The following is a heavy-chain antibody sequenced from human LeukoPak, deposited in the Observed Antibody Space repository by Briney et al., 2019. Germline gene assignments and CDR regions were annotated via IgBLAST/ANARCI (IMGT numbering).Heavy chain of an antibody. D-gene: IGHD2-15*01. V-gene: IGHV3-53*01. J-gene: IGHJ4*02. Sequence: PGGSLRLSCAASGFTFSSYSMNWVRQAPGKGPEWVSIIYNNDNTYYADSVEGRFTISRDNSKNTLYLQMNSLRAEDTAMYYCARYRVIAGTPTYLDYWGQGTLVTVSS. CDR1: GFTFSSYS. CDR3: ARYRVIAGTPTYLDY. CDR2: IYNNDNT.